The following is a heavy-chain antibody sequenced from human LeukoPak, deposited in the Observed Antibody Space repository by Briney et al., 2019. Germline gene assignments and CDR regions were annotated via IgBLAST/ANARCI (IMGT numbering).Heavy chain of an antibody. CDR1: GASISTYNW. V-gene: IGHV4-4*02. D-gene: IGHD3-10*01. J-gene: IGHJ5*02. CDR2: ISHNGST. CDR3: ARGRGGFGEGGVHNWFDP. Sequence: SETLSLTCGVSGASISTYNWWSWVRQPPGKGLEWTGEISHNGSTNYNPSLKSRLTISADKSKNQFSLRLSSVAAADTAVYYCARGRGGFGEGGVHNWFDPWGQGTLVIVSS.